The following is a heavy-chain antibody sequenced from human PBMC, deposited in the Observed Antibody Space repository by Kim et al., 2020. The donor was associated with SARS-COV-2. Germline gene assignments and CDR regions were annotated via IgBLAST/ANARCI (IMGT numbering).Heavy chain of an antibody. D-gene: IGHD2-8*02. CDR2: ITDSGRTP. Sequence: GGSLRLSCAASGFNFRNYFMNWVRQAPGKGPVWISRITDSGRTPSYADSVKGRFTTSRDNTKNTLDLEMTSLRAEDTAIYYCARDGWCTNHDCSFDLWGRGILVTVSS. J-gene: IGHJ2*01. CDR3: ARDGWCTNHDCSFDL. CDR1: GFNFRNYF. V-gene: IGHV3-74*01.